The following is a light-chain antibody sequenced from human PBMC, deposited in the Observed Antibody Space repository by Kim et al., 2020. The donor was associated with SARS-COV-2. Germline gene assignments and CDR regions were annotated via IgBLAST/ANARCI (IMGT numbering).Light chain of an antibody. CDR3: HQNYNSPWT. CDR1: QRSQTY. CDR2: AES. Sequence: AAFGDRRTITCQASQRSQTYLICYQQRPGKNPELLIYAESSLQDGVPSRFSGGGCGTDFTLTISSMQFEDFSTYYCHQNYNSPWTFGQGTKVDIK. V-gene: IGKV1-39*01. J-gene: IGKJ1*01.